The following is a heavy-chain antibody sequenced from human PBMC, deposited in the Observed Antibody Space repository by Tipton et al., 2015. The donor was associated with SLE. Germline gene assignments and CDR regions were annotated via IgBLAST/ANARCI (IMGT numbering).Heavy chain of an antibody. Sequence: TLSLTCTVSGDSISSDYYYWSWIRQHPGKGLEWIGNILNTGSTSYNPSLMSRVTISADMSNNHFSLRLTSVTAADTALYFCARRRGVNGPFDYWGQGTLVTVSA. CDR3: ARRRGVNGPFDY. V-gene: IGHV4-31*03. CDR2: ILNTGST. D-gene: IGHD5/OR15-5a*01. J-gene: IGHJ4*02. CDR1: GDSISSDYYY.